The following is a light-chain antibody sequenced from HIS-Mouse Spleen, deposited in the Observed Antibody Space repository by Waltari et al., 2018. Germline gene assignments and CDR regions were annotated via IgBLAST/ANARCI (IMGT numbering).Light chain of an antibody. CDR2: GAS. J-gene: IGKJ1*01. Sequence: DIVLTPSPGTLSFSPGERATPSCRASQSVSSSYLAWYQQKPGQPPRLLIYGASRRATGIPDRFSGSGSGTDFTLTISRLEPEDFEVYYCQQYGSSLWTFGQGTKVEIK. CDR3: QQYGSSLWT. CDR1: QSVSSSY. V-gene: IGKV3-20*01.